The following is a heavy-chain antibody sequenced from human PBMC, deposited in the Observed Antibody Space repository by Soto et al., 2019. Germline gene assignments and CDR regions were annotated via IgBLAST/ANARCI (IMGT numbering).Heavy chain of an antibody. V-gene: IGHV3-9*01. CDR2: ISWNSGNI. CDR1: GLSFHDYA. CDR3: AKLEGAFDI. J-gene: IGHJ3*02. Sequence: EVELVESGGGLVQPGRSLRLSFAASGLSFHDYAMHWVRQAPGKGLEWVSGISWNSGNIGYADSVKGRFTISRDNAKNSLYLQMNSLRAEDTALYYCAKLEGAFDIWGQGTMFTVSS.